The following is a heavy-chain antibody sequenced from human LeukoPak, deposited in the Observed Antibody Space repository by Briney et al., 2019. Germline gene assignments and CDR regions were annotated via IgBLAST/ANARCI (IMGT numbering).Heavy chain of an antibody. Sequence: SETLSLTCTVSGGSISSGSYYWSWIRQPAGKGLEWIGRIYTSGSTNYNPSLKSRVTISVDTSKNQFSLKLSSVTAADTAVYYCAREGGRSHITIFGVVGDAFDIWGQGTMVTVSS. CDR3: AREGGRSHITIFGVVGDAFDI. V-gene: IGHV4-61*02. D-gene: IGHD3-3*01. J-gene: IGHJ3*02. CDR2: IYTSGST. CDR1: GGSISSGSYY.